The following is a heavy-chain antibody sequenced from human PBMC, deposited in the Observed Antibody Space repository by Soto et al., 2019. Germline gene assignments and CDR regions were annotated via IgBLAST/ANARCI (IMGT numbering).Heavy chain of an antibody. CDR2: IKQDGSEK. J-gene: IGHJ4*02. D-gene: IGHD2-2*01. CDR3: AKNTRYCSSTNCCVFDY. CDR1: GFTFSGYW. V-gene: IGHV3-7*01. Sequence: EVQLVESGGGLVQPGGSLRLSCAASGFTFSGYWMSWVRQAPGKGLEWVANIKQDGSEKYYVDSVKGRFTISRDNAKNSLYLLMNSLRAEDTAVYYCAKNTRYCSSTNCCVFDYWGQGPLVTVSS.